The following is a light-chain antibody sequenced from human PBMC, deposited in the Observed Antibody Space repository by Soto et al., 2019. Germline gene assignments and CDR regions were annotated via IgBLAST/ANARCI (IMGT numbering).Light chain of an antibody. V-gene: IGKV3-15*01. CDR1: ESGSSN. CDR3: QQYNNWPYT. Sequence: EIVMTQSPATLSVSPGERSTLSCRSSESGSSNLAWYQQKPGQAPRLLIYGASTRATGIPARFSGSRSGTEFTLTISSLQSEDFAVYYCQQYNNWPYTFGQGTKLEIK. J-gene: IGKJ2*01. CDR2: GAS.